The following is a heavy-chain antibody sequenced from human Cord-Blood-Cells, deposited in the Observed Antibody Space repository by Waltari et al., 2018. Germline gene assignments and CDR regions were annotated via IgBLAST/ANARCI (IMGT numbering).Heavy chain of an antibody. Sequence: QVQLVQSGAEVKKPGSSVKVSCKASGGTFSSYAISWVRQAPGQGLEWMGGIIPIVGTANYAQKFQGRVTITADESTSTAYMELSSLRSEDTAVYYCARGQASGSYYKARGHDAFDIWGQGTMVTVSS. CDR3: ARGQASGSYYKARGHDAFDI. D-gene: IGHD1-26*01. CDR1: GGTFSSYA. J-gene: IGHJ3*02. CDR2: IIPIVGTA. V-gene: IGHV1-69*01.